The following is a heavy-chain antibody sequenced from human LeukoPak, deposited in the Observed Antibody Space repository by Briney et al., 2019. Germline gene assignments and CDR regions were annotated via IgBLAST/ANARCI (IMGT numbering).Heavy chain of an antibody. D-gene: IGHD2-8*02. CDR3: ARGPHTGYFDY. Sequence: PSETLSLTCTVSGGSISSSSHYWGWIRQPPGKGLEWIGSIYYSGSTYYNPSLKSRVTISVDTSKNQFSLNLSSVTATDTAVYYCARGPHTGYFDYWGQGTLVTVSS. CDR1: GGSISSSSHY. J-gene: IGHJ4*02. CDR2: IYYSGST. V-gene: IGHV4-39*01.